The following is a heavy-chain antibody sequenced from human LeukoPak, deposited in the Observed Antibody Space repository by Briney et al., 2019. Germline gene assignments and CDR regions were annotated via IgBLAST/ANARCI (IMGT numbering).Heavy chain of an antibody. V-gene: IGHV1-8*03. D-gene: IGHD2-2*01. CDR2: MNPNSGNT. CDR3: ARGRDCSSTSCYLGLGADYYYMDV. J-gene: IGHJ6*03. Sequence: ASVKVSCKASGYTFTSYDINWVRQAPGQGLEWMGWMNPNSGNTGYAQKFQGRVTITRNTSISTAYMELSSLRSEDTAVHYCARGRDCSSTSCYLGLGADYYYMDVWGKGTTVTVSS. CDR1: GYTFTSYD.